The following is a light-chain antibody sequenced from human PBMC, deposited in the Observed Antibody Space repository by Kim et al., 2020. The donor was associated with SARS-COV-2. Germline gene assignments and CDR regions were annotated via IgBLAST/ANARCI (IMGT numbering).Light chain of an antibody. Sequence: VSPGERATLSCRASQSVSSDLAWYQQKPGQAPRLLIYGASTRATGIPARFSGSGSGTEFTLTISSLQSEDFAVYYCQQYNKWPPYTFAQGTKLEIK. CDR1: QSVSSD. CDR2: GAS. V-gene: IGKV3-15*01. CDR3: QQYNKWPPYT. J-gene: IGKJ2*01.